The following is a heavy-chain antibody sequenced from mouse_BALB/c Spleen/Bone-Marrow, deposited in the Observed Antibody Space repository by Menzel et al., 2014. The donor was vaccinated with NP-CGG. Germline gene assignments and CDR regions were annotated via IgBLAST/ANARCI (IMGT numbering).Heavy chain of an antibody. V-gene: IGHV1-59*01. CDR2: IDPSDSYT. CDR1: GYTFTSYW. D-gene: IGHD3-1*01. CDR3: ASPAARACFDY. J-gene: IGHJ2*01. Sequence: VQLQQSGAELVKPGASVKMSCKASGYTFTSYWMHWVKQRPGQGLEWIGVIDPSDSYTSYNQKFKGKATLTVDTSSSTAYMQLSSLTSEDSAVCYCASPAARACFDYWGQGTTLTVSS.